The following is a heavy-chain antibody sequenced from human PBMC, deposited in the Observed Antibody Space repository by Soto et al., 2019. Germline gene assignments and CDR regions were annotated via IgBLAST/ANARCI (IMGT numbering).Heavy chain of an antibody. Sequence: PSETLSLTCTVSGGSISSSSYYWGWIRQPPGKGLEWIGSIYYSGSTYYNPSLKSRVTISVDTSKNQFSLKLSSVTAADTAVYYCARQGPNSSGWLISSVAFGYYYYGMDVWGQGTTVTVSS. D-gene: IGHD6-19*01. CDR3: ARQGPNSSGWLISSVAFGYYYYGMDV. CDR2: IYYSGST. CDR1: GGSISSSSYY. J-gene: IGHJ6*02. V-gene: IGHV4-39*01.